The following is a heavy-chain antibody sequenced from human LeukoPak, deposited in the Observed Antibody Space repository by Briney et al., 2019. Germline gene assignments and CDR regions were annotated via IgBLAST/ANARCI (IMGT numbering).Heavy chain of an antibody. Sequence: GASVEVSCKASGYTFTGYYMHWVRQALGQGLEWMGWINSNSGGTNYAQKFQGRVTMTRDTSISTVYMELSRLRSDDTAVYYCAREKVEGANWFDPWGQGTLVTVFS. V-gene: IGHV1-2*02. CDR3: AREKVEGANWFDP. CDR1: GYTFTGYY. J-gene: IGHJ5*02. D-gene: IGHD2-15*01. CDR2: INSNSGGT.